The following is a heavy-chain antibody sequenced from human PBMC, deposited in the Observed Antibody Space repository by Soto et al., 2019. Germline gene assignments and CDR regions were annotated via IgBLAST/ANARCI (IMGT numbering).Heavy chain of an antibody. D-gene: IGHD2-2*01. Sequence: QVQLQESGPGLVKPSETLSLTCTVSGGSISSYYWSWIRQPPGKGLEWIGYIYYSGSTNYNPSLKSRVTIPVDTSKNQLSLKLSSVSAAEPAVYYRARSVVPAAMGSDYWGQGTLCTVSS. J-gene: IGHJ4*02. CDR2: IYYSGST. CDR1: GGSISSYY. CDR3: ARSVVPAAMGSDY. V-gene: IGHV4-59*01.